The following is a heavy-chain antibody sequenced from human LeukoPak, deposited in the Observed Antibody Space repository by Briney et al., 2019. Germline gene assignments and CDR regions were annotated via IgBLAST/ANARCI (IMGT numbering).Heavy chain of an antibody. D-gene: IGHD3-3*01. Sequence: GGSLRLSCAASGFTFSSYWMHWVRQAPGKGLEWVSYISSSSSTIYYADSVKGRFTISRDNAKNSLYLQMNSLRAEDTAVYYCARDRGIYDFWSGGAFDIWGQGTMVTVSS. J-gene: IGHJ3*02. CDR3: ARDRGIYDFWSGGAFDI. V-gene: IGHV3-48*01. CDR2: ISSSSSTI. CDR1: GFTFSSYW.